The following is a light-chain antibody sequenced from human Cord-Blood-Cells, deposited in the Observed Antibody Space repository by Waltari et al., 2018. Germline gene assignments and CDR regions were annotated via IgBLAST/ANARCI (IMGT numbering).Light chain of an antibody. CDR3: QQSYSTPWT. CDR1: QSISSY. J-gene: IGKJ1*01. Sequence: DIQMTQSPSSLSASVGDRVTITCRASQSISSYLNWYQQKPGKAPKLLIYAESSLQSGVPSRFSGSGSWTDFTLTISSLQPEDFATYYCQQSYSTPWTFGQGTKVEIK. V-gene: IGKV1-39*01. CDR2: AES.